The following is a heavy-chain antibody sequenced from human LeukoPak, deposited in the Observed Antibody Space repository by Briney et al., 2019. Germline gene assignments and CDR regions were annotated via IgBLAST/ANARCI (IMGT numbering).Heavy chain of an antibody. J-gene: IGHJ6*02. V-gene: IGHV3-30*18. CDR2: ISYDGSNK. CDR3: AKDLAVTLYYYYYGMDV. CDR1: GFTFSSHS. Sequence: GGSLRLSCAASGFTFSSHSMNWVRQAPGKGLEWVAVISYDGSNKYYADSVKGRFTISRDNSKNTLYLQMNSLRAEDTAVYYCAKDLAVTLYYYYYGMDVWGQGTTVTVSS. D-gene: IGHD4-17*01.